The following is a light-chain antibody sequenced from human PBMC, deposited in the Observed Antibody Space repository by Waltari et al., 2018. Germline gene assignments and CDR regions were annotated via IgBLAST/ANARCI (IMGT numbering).Light chain of an antibody. CDR2: WAS. CDR1: QNILYNSNNKNY. V-gene: IGKV4-1*01. Sequence: DIVMTQSPDSLAVSLGERATINGKTSQNILYNSNNKNYLAWYQQKPGQSPRVLINWASIRESGVPDRFSASGSGTEFTLTINNLEAEDVAVYYCQQYFTTPPVFGGGTRVEI. J-gene: IGKJ4*01. CDR3: QQYFTTPPV.